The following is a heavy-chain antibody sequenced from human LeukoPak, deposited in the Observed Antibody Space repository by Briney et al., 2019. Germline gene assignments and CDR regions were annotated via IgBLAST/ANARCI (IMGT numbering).Heavy chain of an antibody. CDR3: ARAQVVTPFANYGMDV. J-gene: IGHJ6*02. Sequence: GESLETSLKGSGYSFNSYWISWVRPMPGKGPEWMGRIDPSDSYTNYSPSFQGHVTISADKSISTAYLQWSSLKASDTAMYYCARAQVVTPFANYGMDVWGQGTTVTVSS. V-gene: IGHV5-10-1*01. CDR1: GYSFNSYW. D-gene: IGHD4-23*01. CDR2: IDPSDSYT.